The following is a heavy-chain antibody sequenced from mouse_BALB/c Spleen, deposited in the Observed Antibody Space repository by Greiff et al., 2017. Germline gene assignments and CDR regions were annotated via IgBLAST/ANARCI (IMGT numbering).Heavy chain of an antibody. CDR1: GYSITSDYA. D-gene: IGHD3-1*01. J-gene: IGHJ2*01. CDR2: ISYSGST. V-gene: IGHV3-2*02. Sequence: DVQLQESGPGLVKPSQSLSLTCTVTGYSITSDYAWNWIRQFPGNKLEWMGYISYSGSTSYNPSLKSRISITRDTSKNQFFLQLNSVTTEDTATYYCARGATGDYFDYWGQGTTLTVSS. CDR3: ARGATGDYFDY.